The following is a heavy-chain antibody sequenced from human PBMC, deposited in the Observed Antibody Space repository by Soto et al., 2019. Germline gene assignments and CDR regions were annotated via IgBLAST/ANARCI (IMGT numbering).Heavy chain of an antibody. CDR2: IYYSGST. V-gene: IGHV4-59*01. D-gene: IGHD6-19*01. Sequence: SETLPLTCTVSGGFIISDYWIWIRQPPGQGLECIWYIYYSGSTNYNPSLRRRVTISLDTSKKQFSLKLSSVTAADTAVYYCARTRAVWFDPWGPGALVTVSS. CDR3: ARTRAVWFDP. J-gene: IGHJ5*02. CDR1: GGFIISDY.